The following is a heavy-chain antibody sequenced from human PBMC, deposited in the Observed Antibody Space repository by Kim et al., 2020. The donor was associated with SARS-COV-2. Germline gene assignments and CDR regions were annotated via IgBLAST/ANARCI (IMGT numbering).Heavy chain of an antibody. CDR2: ISYDGSNK. V-gene: IGHV3-30-3*01. D-gene: IGHD3-16*01. CDR1: GFTFNRYG. CDR3: AREGETRTGYYYYMDV. Sequence: GGSLRLSCAASGFTFNRYGLHWVRQAPGKGLEWLSLISYDGSNKYYVDSVKGRFTLSRDNSKNTLYLQMNSLRAEDTAVYYCAREGETRTGYYYYMDVWGTGTTGTVSS. J-gene: IGHJ6*03.